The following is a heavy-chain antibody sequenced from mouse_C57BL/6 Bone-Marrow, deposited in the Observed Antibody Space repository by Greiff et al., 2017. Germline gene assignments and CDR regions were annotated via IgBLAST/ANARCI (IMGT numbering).Heavy chain of an antibody. CDR1: GFTFSSYG. D-gene: IGHD1-1*01. CDR2: ISSGGSYT. J-gene: IGHJ3*01. Sequence: DVKLVESGGDLVKPGGSLKLSCAASGFTFSSYGMSWVRQTPDKRLEWVATISSGGSYTYYPDSVKGRFTISRDNAKNTLYLQMSSLKSEDTAMYYCARHLYYYGSSSFAYWGQGTLVTVSA. V-gene: IGHV5-6*02. CDR3: ARHLYYYGSSSFAY.